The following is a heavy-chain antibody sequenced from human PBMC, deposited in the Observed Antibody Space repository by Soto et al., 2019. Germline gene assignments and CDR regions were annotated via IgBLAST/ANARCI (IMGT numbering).Heavy chain of an antibody. V-gene: IGHV4-59*01. CDR3: ARDRSTVTTGWFDP. J-gene: IGHJ5*02. CDR1: GGSISSYY. Sequence: SETLSLTCTVSGGSISSYYWSWIRQPPGKGLEWIGYIYYSGSTNYNPSLKSRVTISVDTSKNQFSLKLSSVTAADTAVYYCARDRSTVTTGWFDPWGQGTLVTVSS. CDR2: IYYSGST. D-gene: IGHD4-17*01.